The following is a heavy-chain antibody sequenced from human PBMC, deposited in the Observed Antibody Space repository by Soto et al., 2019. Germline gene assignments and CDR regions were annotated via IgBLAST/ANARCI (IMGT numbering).Heavy chain of an antibody. Sequence: ASVKVSCKASGGTFSSYTISWVRQAPGQGLEWMGRIIPILGIANYAQKSQGRVTITADKSTSTAYMELSSLRSEDTAVYYCAVAGDRSGWSKSDYWGQGTLVTVSS. CDR1: GGTFSSYT. J-gene: IGHJ4*02. D-gene: IGHD6-19*01. CDR2: IIPILGIA. V-gene: IGHV1-69*02. CDR3: AVAGDRSGWSKSDY.